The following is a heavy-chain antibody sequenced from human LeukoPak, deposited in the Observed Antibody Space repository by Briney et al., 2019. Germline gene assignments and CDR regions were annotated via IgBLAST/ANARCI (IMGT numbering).Heavy chain of an antibody. CDR1: GGSISSYY. Sequence: PSETLSLTCTVAGGSISSYYWSWIRQPPGKGLEWIGYIYDSGSTNYNPSLKSRVTISLDTSENQPSLKLSSVTDADTAVYYCARLVRWGRYYYMDVWGKGTTVTISS. CDR3: ARLVRWGRYYYMDV. J-gene: IGHJ6*03. D-gene: IGHD3-16*01. V-gene: IGHV4-59*01. CDR2: IYDSGST.